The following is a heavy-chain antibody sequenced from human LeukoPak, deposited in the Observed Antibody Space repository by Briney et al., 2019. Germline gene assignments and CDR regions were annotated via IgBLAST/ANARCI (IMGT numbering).Heavy chain of an antibody. V-gene: IGHV3-13*01. CDR3: ARAHSNYYYYYGMDV. CDR1: GFTFSSYG. D-gene: IGHD4-11*01. CDR2: IGTAGDT. J-gene: IGHJ6*02. Sequence: PGRSLRLSCAASGFTFSSYGVHWVRQATGKGLEWVSAIGTAGDTYYPGSVKGRFTISKENAKNSLYLQMNSLRAGDTAVYYCARAHSNYYYYYGMDVWGQGTTVTVSS.